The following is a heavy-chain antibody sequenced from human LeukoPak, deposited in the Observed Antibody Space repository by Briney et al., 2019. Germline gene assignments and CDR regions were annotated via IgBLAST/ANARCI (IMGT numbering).Heavy chain of an antibody. D-gene: IGHD3-3*01. V-gene: IGHV1-2*02. CDR2: INPNSGGT. CDR3: ARSDFWSGYQTYYYYGMDV. J-gene: IGHJ6*02. Sequence: ASVKVSCKASGYTFTGYYMHWVRQAPGQGLEWMGWINPNSGGTNYAQKFQGRVTMTRDTSISTAYMELSRLGSDDTAVYYCARSDFWSGYQTYYYYGMDVWGQGTTVTVSS. CDR1: GYTFTGYY.